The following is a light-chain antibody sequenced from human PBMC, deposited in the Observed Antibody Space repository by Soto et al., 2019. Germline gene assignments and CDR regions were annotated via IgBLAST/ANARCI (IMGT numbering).Light chain of an antibody. CDR3: HQYDSYPYT. CDR1: QSISKW. Sequence: DILMTQSPSILSASVGDTVTITCRASQSISKWVAWYQQRAGEAPTALIFDASNSEKGVPSRFSGSGSGTEFTLIISGLQPEDFATYYCHQYDSYPYTFGQGTKVDIK. J-gene: IGKJ2*01. CDR2: DAS. V-gene: IGKV1-5*01.